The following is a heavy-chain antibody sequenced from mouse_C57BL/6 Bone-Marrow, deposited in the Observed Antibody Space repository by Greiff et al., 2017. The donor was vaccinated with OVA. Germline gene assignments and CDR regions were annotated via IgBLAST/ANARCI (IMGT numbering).Heavy chain of an antibody. CDR3: TTGGLALDY. CDR2: IDPENGDT. Sequence: DVHLVESGAELVRPGASVKLSCTASGFNIKDDYMHWVKQRPEQGLEWIGWIDPENGDTEYASKFQGKATITADTSSNTAYLQLSSLTSEDTAVYYCTTGGLALDYWGQGTTLTVSS. J-gene: IGHJ2*01. CDR1: GFNIKDDY. D-gene: IGHD2-4*01. V-gene: IGHV14-4*01.